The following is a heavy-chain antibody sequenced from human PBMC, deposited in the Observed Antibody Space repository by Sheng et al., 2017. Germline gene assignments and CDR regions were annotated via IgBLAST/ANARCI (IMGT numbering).Heavy chain of an antibody. CDR1: GYSISSGYY. Sequence: QVQLQESGPGLVKPSETLSLTCAVSGYSISSGYYWGWIRQPPGKGLEWIGSIYHSGSTYYNPSLKSRVTISVDTSKNQFSLKLSSVTAADTAVYYCARDKYYYDSSGYRSVAEYFQHWGQGTLVTV. CDR2: IYHSGST. V-gene: IGHV4-38-2*02. J-gene: IGHJ1*01. D-gene: IGHD3-22*01. CDR3: ARDKYYYDSSGYRSVAEYFQH.